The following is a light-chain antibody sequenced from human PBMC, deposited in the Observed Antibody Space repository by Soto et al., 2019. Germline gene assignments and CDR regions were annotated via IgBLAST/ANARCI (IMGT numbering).Light chain of an antibody. CDR1: QGISSW. J-gene: IGKJ5*01. CDR2: AAS. Sequence: DLQMTQSPSSVSASVGVRVIITCRASQGISSWLAWYQQTPGKAPKLLIYAASSLQSGVPSRFSGSGSRTDFTLPIGSLQPEDFAICYCQQSKTFPSTCGRGTRLEVK. CDR3: QQSKTFPST. V-gene: IGKV1-12*01.